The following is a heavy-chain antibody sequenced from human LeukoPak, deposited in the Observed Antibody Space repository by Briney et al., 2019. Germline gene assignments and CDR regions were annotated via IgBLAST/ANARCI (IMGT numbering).Heavy chain of an antibody. CDR1: GYTLTELS. J-gene: IGHJ2*01. CDR3: ATGRGLVPAALPPSYWYFDL. Sequence: ASVKVSCKVSGYTLTELSMHWVRQAPGKGLEWMGGFDPEDGETIYAQKFQGRVTMTEDTSTDTAYMELSSLRSEDTAVYYCATGRGLVPAALPPSYWYFDLWGRGTLVTVSS. CDR2: FDPEDGET. V-gene: IGHV1-24*01. D-gene: IGHD2-2*01.